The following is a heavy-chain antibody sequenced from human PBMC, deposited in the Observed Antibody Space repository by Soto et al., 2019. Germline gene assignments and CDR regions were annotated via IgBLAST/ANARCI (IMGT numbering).Heavy chain of an antibody. CDR2: ISGSDGKT. D-gene: IGHD3-3*01. Sequence: GGSLRLSCAASGFSFGSYALSWVRQAPGKGLEWVSTISGSDGKTFYADSVKGRFSISRDTSQSTLYLQMNSLRADDTAMYYCARWSYLDYWGQGTRVTISS. V-gene: IGHV3-23*01. CDR3: ARWSYLDY. CDR1: GFSFGSYA. J-gene: IGHJ4*02.